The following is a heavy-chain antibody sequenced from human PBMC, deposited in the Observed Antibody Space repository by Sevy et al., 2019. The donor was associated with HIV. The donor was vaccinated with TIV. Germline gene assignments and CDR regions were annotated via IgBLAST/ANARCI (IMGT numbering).Heavy chain of an antibody. J-gene: IGHJ6*02. CDR2: IVVGSVNT. CDR3: ATESRGFCSGGSCSVDNGMDV. V-gene: IGHV1-58*01. D-gene: IGHD2-15*01. Sequence: ASVKVSCKASGFTFNKSAVQWVRQARGQRLEWIGWIVVGSVNTNYGQKFQERVTITSDMSTSTAYMELSSLRSEDTAVYYCATESRGFCSGGSCSVDNGMDVWGQWTTVTVSS. CDR1: GFTFNKSA.